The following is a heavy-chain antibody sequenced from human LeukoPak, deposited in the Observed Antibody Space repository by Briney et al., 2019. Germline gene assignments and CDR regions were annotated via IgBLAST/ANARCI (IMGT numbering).Heavy chain of an antibody. J-gene: IGHJ4*02. D-gene: IGHD1-26*01. CDR3: ARVPPLYSGSYRDLDY. CDR2: ISAYNGNT. Sequence: ASVKVSCKASGGTFSSYAISWVRQAPGQGLEWMGWISAYNGNTNYAQKLQGRVTMTTDTSTSTAYMELRSLRSDDTAVYYCARVPPLYSGSYRDLDYWGQGTLVTVSS. V-gene: IGHV1-18*01. CDR1: GGTFSSYA.